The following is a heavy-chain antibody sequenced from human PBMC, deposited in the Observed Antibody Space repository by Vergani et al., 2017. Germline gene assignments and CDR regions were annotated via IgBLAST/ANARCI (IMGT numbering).Heavy chain of an antibody. D-gene: IGHD6-13*01. V-gene: IGHV3-9*01. CDR3: VKDMYSSPYYYYMDV. CDR2: LNWNSGNV. Sequence: EVQLVESGGGLVQPGRSLRLSCAASGFTFNDYAMQWVRQAPGKGLEWVSSLNWNSGNVGYADSVKGRFTISRDNAKNSLFLQMNSLTTEDTALYYCVKDMYSSPYYYYMDVWGKGTTVTVSS. CDR1: GFTFNDYA. J-gene: IGHJ6*03.